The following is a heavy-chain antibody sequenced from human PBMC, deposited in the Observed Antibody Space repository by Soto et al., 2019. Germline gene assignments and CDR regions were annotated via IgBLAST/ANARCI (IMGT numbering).Heavy chain of an antibody. D-gene: IGHD3-3*01. CDR1: GYTFTGYY. CDR2: INTSSGGT. V-gene: IGHV1-2*02. J-gene: IGHJ4*02. Sequence: GASVKVSCKAPGYTFTGYYIHWVRQAPGQGLEWMAWINTSSGGTKFAQKVQGRVTMTRDTSISTAHLELSRLRSDDTAVYYCARGRNLLDFLDYRGRGTLVTVSS. CDR3: ARGRNLLDFLDY.